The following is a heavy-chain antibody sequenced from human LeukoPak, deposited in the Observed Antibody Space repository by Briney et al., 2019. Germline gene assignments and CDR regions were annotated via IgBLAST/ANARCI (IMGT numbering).Heavy chain of an antibody. J-gene: IGHJ4*02. V-gene: IGHV3-23*01. Sequence: GGSLRLSCVGSGFTFNNYAMTWVRRAPGKGLEWVSTIGGGPVYYADSVKGRFTVSRDDSKNTLYLQMNSLRAEDTAVYYCAKDLYYCDSSGYYFDYWGQGTLVTVSS. CDR1: GFTFNNYA. CDR3: AKDLYYCDSSGYYFDY. D-gene: IGHD3-22*01. CDR2: IGGGPV.